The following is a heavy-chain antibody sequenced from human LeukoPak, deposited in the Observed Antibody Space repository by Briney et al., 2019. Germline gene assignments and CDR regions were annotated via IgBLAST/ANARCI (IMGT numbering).Heavy chain of an antibody. V-gene: IGHV1-18*04. CDR2: ISAYNGNT. CDR1: GYTFTRYY. CDR3: ARGERWSVVISYFDS. Sequence: GASVRVSCQPSGYTFTRYYMHGVRQAPGQGLEWMGGISAYNGNTNYAQKLQGGVTMTTDTSTNTAYMQLTNLTSDDTPGYYFARGERWSVVISYFDSWGQGTLVTVSS. D-gene: IGHD3-22*01. J-gene: IGHJ4*02.